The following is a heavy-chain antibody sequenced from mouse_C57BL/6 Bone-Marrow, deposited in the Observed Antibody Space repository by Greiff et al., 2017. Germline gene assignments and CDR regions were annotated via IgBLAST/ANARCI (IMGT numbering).Heavy chain of an antibody. CDR2: IYPRSGNT. J-gene: IGHJ2*01. V-gene: IGHV1-81*01. D-gene: IGHD1-1*01. Sequence: VQLQQSGAELVRPGASVKLSCTASGYTFTSYGISWVKQRTGQGLEWIGEIYPRSGNTYYNEKFKGKATLTADKSSSTAYMELRSLTSEDSAVYFCARWGPYYPFDYWGQGTTLTVSS. CDR1: GYTFTSYG. CDR3: ARWGPYYPFDY.